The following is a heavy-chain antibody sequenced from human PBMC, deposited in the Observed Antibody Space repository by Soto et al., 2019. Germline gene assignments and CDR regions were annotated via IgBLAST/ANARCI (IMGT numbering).Heavy chain of an antibody. CDR2: IIPIFGTA. CDR1: GGTFSSYA. CDR3: ARTSPSPMARGRYYFDY. V-gene: IGHV1-69*12. J-gene: IGHJ4*02. D-gene: IGHD1-26*01. Sequence: QVQLVQSGAEVKKPGSSVKVSCKASGGTFSSYAISWVRQAPGQGLEWMGGIIPIFGTANYAQKFQGRVTITADESASAVYMELGSLRSEDTAVYHCARTSPSPMARGRYYFDYWGQGTLVTVSS.